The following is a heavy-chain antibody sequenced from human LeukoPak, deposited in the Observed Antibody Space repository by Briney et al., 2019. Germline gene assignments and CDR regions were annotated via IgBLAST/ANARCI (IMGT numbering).Heavy chain of an antibody. J-gene: IGHJ4*02. V-gene: IGHV3-23*01. CDR3: AKDVYSSGWYGRGFDY. Sequence: PGGSLRLSCAASGFTFSSYAMSWVRQAPGWGLEWVSAIFRSGSTTYYADSVKGRFTISRDNSKNTLHLQMNSLRAEDTAVYYCAKDVYSSGWYGRGFDYWGQGTLVTVSS. CDR1: GFTFSSYA. D-gene: IGHD6-19*01. CDR2: IFRSGSTT.